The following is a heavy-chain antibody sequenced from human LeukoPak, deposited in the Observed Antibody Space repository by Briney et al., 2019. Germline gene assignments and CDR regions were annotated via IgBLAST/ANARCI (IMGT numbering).Heavy chain of an antibody. Sequence: PGGSLRLSCAASGFTFNNYAMIWVRQAPGKGLEWLSSISSSGGNTNYADSVKGRFTISRDNSKNTLYLEMNRLRVEDTATYYCAPYYDSSGYPPTPINYGGKETLLTVPS. D-gene: IGHD3-22*01. CDR2: ISSSGGNT. V-gene: IGHV3-23*01. CDR1: GFTFNNYA. CDR3: APYYDSSGYPPTPINY. J-gene: IGHJ4*02.